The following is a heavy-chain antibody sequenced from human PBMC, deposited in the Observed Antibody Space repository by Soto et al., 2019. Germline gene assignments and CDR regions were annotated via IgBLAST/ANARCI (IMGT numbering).Heavy chain of an antibody. D-gene: IGHD1-7*01. V-gene: IGHV1-69*13. CDR1: GGTFSSYA. CDR3: ARVYWNYVHGWFDP. Sequence: SVKVSCKASGGTFSSYAISWVRQAPGQGLEWMGGIIPIFGTANYAQKFQGRVTITADESTSTAYMELSSLRSEDTAVYYCARVYWNYVHGWFDPWGQGTVVTV. CDR2: IIPIFGTA. J-gene: IGHJ5*02.